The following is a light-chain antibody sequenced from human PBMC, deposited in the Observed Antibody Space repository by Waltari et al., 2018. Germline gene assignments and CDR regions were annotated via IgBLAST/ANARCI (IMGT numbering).Light chain of an antibody. CDR3: QQYDNYWT. CDR1: QSITNW. Sequence: IQMTQSPSTLSASVGDRVTITSRASQSITNWLAWYQQKPGKAPKLLIYKSSNLESGVPSRFSGSGAGREFTLTISSLQPDDFATYYRQQYDNYWTFGQGTKVEIK. V-gene: IGKV1-5*03. J-gene: IGKJ1*01. CDR2: KSS.